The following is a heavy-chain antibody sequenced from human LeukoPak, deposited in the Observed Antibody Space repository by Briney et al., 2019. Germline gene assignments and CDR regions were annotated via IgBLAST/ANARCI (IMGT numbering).Heavy chain of an antibody. Sequence: PGGSLRLSCAASGFTFSSYGMHWVRQAPGKGPEWVAVISYDGSNEYYADSVGGRFTISRDNSKNTVYLQMNSLRPEDTAVYYCASDRAYCSGGSCYSGLDYWGQGTLVTVSS. V-gene: IGHV3-30-3*01. D-gene: IGHD2-15*01. CDR2: ISYDGSNE. CDR3: ASDRAYCSGGSCYSGLDY. J-gene: IGHJ4*02. CDR1: GFTFSSYG.